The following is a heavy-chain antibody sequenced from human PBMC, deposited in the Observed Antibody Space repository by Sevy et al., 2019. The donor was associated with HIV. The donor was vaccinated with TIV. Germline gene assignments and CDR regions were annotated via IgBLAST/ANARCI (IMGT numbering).Heavy chain of an antibody. CDR1: GFRFSDFY. V-gene: IGHV3-11*01. CDR3: ARGMWWVQTWLPDY. D-gene: IGHD2-21*01. J-gene: IGHJ4*02. CDR2: SSPSAVTK. Sequence: GESLRLSCETSGFRFSDFYMSWIRLAPGKGLACVAYSSPSAVTKYYGDSVKGRFTISRDFAKNSLSLQMNSLKAEDTAVYYCARGMWWVQTWLPDYWGQGTLVPVSS.